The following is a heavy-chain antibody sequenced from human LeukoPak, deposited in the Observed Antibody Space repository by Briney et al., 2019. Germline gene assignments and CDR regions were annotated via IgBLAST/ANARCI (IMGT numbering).Heavy chain of an antibody. CDR1: GFTFSSYW. V-gene: IGHV3-7*01. CDR3: ASSRGYSDYDSDY. D-gene: IGHD5-12*01. Sequence: GGSLRLSCAASGFTFSSYWMSWVRQAPGKGLEWVANIKQDGSEKYYVDSVKGRFTISRDNSKNTLYLQMNSLRPEDAAVYFCASSRGYSDYDSDYWGQGTLVTASS. CDR2: IKQDGSEK. J-gene: IGHJ4*02.